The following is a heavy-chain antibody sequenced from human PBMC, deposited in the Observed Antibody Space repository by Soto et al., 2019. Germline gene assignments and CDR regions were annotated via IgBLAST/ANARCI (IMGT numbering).Heavy chain of an antibody. CDR2: IIPILGIA. D-gene: IGHD2-2*02. V-gene: IGHV1-69*02. Sequence: SVKVSCKASGGTFSSYTISWVRQAPGQGLEWMGRIIPILGIANYAQKFQGRVTITADKSTSTAYMELSSLRSEDTAVYYCARTYCSSTSCYNPYYYYYMDGWGKGTTVTFSS. CDR1: GGTFSSYT. CDR3: ARTYCSSTSCYNPYYYYYMDG. J-gene: IGHJ6*03.